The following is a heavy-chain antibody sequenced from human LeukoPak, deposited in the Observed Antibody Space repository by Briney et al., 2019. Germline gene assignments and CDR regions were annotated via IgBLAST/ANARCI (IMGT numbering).Heavy chain of an antibody. Sequence: SGTLSLTCVVYGGSFSGHYWSWIRQPPGKGLEWIGEINHSGSTNYIPSLKSRVTISVDTSKSQFSLKLSSVTAADTAVYYCARHDYRGINDGMDVWGQGTTVIVSS. J-gene: IGHJ6*02. CDR3: ARHDYRGINDGMDV. CDR1: GGSFSGHY. V-gene: IGHV4-34*01. CDR2: INHSGST. D-gene: IGHD3-16*02.